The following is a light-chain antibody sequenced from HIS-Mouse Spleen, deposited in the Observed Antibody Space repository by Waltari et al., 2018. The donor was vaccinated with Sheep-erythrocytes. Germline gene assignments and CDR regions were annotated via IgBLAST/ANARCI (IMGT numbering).Light chain of an antibody. CDR1: SSDVGGYNY. CDR2: DVS. Sequence: QSALTQPRSVSGSPGQSVTISCTGTSSDVGGYNYVSWYQQNPGKAPTLMIYDVSKRPSGFPDRFSGSKSGNTASLTISGLQAEDEADYYCCSYAGSYNHVFATGTKVTVL. V-gene: IGLV2-11*01. J-gene: IGLJ1*01. CDR3: CSYAGSYNHV.